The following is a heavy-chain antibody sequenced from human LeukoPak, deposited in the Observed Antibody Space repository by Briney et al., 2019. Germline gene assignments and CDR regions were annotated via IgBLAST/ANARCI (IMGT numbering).Heavy chain of an antibody. CDR2: ICGSGGCT. V-gene: IGHV3-23*01. J-gene: IGHJ4*02. Sequence: PSETLSLTCTVSGGSVGTRRHYWGWVRQAPGKGLEWVSAICGSGGCTYYADSVKGRFTISRDNSKNTLYLQMNSLRAEDTAVYYCAKDGPSIAAYYFDYWGQGTLVTVSS. CDR3: AKDGPSIAAYYFDY. D-gene: IGHD6-6*01. CDR1: GGSVGTRRHY.